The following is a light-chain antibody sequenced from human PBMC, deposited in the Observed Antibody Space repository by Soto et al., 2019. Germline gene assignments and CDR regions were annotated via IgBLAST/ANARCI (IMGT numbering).Light chain of an antibody. J-gene: IGKJ2*01. CDR3: QLYNSYQYT. V-gene: IGKV1-5*03. CDR2: KAS. Sequence: DIQMTQSPSTLSASVGDRVTITCRASQSISSWLAWYQQKPGKAPKLLIYKASSLEGGIPSRFSGSGSETEFTLTISSLQPEDFATYYCQLYNSYQYTFGQGTKLEIK. CDR1: QSISSW.